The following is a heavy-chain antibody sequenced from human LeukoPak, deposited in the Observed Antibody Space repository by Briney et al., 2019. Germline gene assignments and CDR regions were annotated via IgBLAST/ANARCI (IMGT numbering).Heavy chain of an antibody. CDR1: GGSISSYY. V-gene: IGHV4-59*08. Sequence: SETLSLTCTVSGGSISSYYWSRIRQPPGKGLEWIGYIYYSGSTNYNPSLKSRVTISVDTSKNQFSLKLSSVTAADTAVYYCARLHYDFWSGYHMGYNWFDPWGQGTLVTVSS. CDR2: IYYSGST. CDR3: ARLHYDFWSGYHMGYNWFDP. D-gene: IGHD3-3*01. J-gene: IGHJ5*02.